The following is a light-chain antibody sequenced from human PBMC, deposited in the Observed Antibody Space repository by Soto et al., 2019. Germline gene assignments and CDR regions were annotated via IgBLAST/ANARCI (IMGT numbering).Light chain of an antibody. V-gene: IGKV1-39*01. CDR3: QQSDSTLVT. J-gene: IGKJ2*01. CDR1: QSISSY. CDR2: AAS. Sequence: DIQMTQSPSSLSASVGDRVTITCRASQSISSYLNWYQQKPGKAPKLLIYAASSLQSGVPSRFSGSGSGTDFTLTISSLQPEDVATYYCQQSDSTLVTFGQGTKLEIK.